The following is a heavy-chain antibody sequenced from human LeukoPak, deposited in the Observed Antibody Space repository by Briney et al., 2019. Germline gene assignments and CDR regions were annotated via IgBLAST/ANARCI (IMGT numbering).Heavy chain of an antibody. CDR3: TRYKSHAGGTGTTSWFDP. CDR1: GFTFSPYW. CDR2: INSDGTST. D-gene: IGHD1-1*01. Sequence: PGGSLRLSCAASGFTFSPYWMHWVRQAPGKGLVWVSRINSDGTSTYYADSVKGRFTISRDSAKNTLYLQMNSLRAEDTAVYYCTRYKSHAGGTGTTSWFDPWGQGTLVTVSS. V-gene: IGHV3-74*01. J-gene: IGHJ5*02.